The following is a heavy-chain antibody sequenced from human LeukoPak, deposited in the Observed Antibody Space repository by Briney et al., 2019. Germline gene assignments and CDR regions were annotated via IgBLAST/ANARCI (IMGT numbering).Heavy chain of an antibody. J-gene: IGHJ4*02. D-gene: IGHD4-23*01. CDR1: GGSISSSSYY. CDR3: ARQTVVNPNFDY. Sequence: SETLSPTCTVSGGSISSSSYYWGWIRQPPGKWLEWIGSIYYSGSTYYNPSLKSRVTISVDTSKNQFSLKLSSVTAADTAVYYCARQTVVNPNFDYWGQGTLVTVSS. V-gene: IGHV4-39*01. CDR2: IYYSGST.